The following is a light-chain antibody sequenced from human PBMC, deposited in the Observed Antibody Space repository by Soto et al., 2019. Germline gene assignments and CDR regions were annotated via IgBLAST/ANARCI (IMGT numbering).Light chain of an antibody. CDR1: QSISSW. CDR3: QQYNSYSPT. CDR2: DAS. Sequence: IQITDSPSTVSASVGDRVTITCLASQSISSWLAWYQQKPGKAPKLLIYDASSLESGVPSRFSGSGSGTEFTLTISSLQPDDFATYYCQQYNSYSPTFGHG. J-gene: IGKJ1*01. V-gene: IGKV1-5*01.